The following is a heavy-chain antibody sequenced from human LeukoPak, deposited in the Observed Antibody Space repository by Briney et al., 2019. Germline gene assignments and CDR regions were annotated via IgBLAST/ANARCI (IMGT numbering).Heavy chain of an antibody. CDR1: GGSVSSGSSY. Sequence: SETLSLTCSVSGGSVSSGSSYWRWIRQPPGKGLEWIVYIYYSGSTNYNPSLKSRVTISVDTAKNQFSLKLSSVTAADTAVYYCARSLKPAVAPVGVWGKGTTVTVSS. V-gene: IGHV4-61*01. D-gene: IGHD6-13*01. J-gene: IGHJ6*04. CDR2: IYYSGST. CDR3: ARSLKPAVAPVGV.